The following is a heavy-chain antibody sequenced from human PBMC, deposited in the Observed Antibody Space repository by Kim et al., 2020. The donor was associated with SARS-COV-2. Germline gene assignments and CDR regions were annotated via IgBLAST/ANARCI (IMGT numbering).Heavy chain of an antibody. Sequence: SETLSLICTVSGGSISSSSYYWGWIRQPPGKGLERIGSIYYSGSTYYNPSLKSRVTISVDTSKNQFSLKLSSVTAADTAVYYCARKGLYDMLTGNNYGMDVWGQGTTVTVSS. CDR1: GGSISSSSYY. D-gene: IGHD3-9*01. J-gene: IGHJ6*02. V-gene: IGHV4-39*01. CDR3: ARKGLYDMLTGNNYGMDV. CDR2: IYYSGST.